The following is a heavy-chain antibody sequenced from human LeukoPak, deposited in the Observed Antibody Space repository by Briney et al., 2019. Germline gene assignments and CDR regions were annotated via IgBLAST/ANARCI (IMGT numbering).Heavy chain of an antibody. J-gene: IGHJ4*02. CDR1: GGSFSGYY. V-gene: IGHV4-34*01. Sequence: SETLSLTCAVYGGSFSGYYWSWIRQPPGKGLEWIGEINHSGSTNYNPSLKSRLTISVDTSKNQFSLKLSSVTAADTAVYYCARARDYYDSSGYYNYWGQGTLVTVSS. D-gene: IGHD3-22*01. CDR3: ARARDYYDSSGYYNY. CDR2: INHSGST.